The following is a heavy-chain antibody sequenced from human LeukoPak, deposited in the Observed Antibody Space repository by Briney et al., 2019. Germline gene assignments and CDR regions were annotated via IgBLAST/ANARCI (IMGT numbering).Heavy chain of an antibody. CDR1: GGTFSSYA. Sequence: SVKVSCKASGGTFSSYAISWVRQAPGQGLEWMGGIIPIFGTANYAQKLQGRVTITADESTSTAYMELSSLRSEDTAVYYCARQGATNDWNYFDYWGQGTLVTVSS. D-gene: IGHD5-24*01. CDR3: ARQGATNDWNYFDY. CDR2: IIPIFGTA. V-gene: IGHV1-69*13. J-gene: IGHJ4*02.